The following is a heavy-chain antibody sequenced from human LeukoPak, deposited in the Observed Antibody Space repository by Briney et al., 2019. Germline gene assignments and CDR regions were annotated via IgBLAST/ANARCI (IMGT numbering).Heavy chain of an antibody. Sequence: GGSLRLSCAGTGLTFSNAWMTWVRQAPGKGLEWVGRVKRKIDGETTDYAAPVKGRFAISRDDSKNTVYLQMNSLKTEDTAVYYCTTDSAAYWGQGTLVTVSS. CDR3: TTDSAAY. CDR2: VKRKIDGETT. CDR1: GLTFSNAW. V-gene: IGHV3-15*01. J-gene: IGHJ4*02.